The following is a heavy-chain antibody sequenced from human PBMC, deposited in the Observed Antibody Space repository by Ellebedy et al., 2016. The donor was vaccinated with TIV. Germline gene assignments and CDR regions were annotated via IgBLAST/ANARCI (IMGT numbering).Heavy chain of an antibody. CDR3: AKAPIYSYAEGYYFDY. Sequence: GGSLRLXXAASGFTFFTFGFSAMTWVRQAPGKGLEWVSSISGNAGNTHYAESVKGRFTISRDNSGNTLYLQMSSLRAEDTAVYYCAKAPIYSYAEGYYFDYWGQGTLVTVSS. V-gene: IGHV3-23*01. J-gene: IGHJ4*02. CDR2: ISGNAGNT. CDR1: GFTFFTFGFSA. D-gene: IGHD5-18*01.